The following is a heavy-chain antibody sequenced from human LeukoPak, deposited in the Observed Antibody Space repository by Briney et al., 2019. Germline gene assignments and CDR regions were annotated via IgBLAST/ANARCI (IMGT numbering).Heavy chain of an antibody. Sequence: SETLSLTCAVYGGSFSGYYWSWIRQPPGKGLEWIGEINHSGSTNYNPSLKSRVTISVYTSKNQFSLKLSSVTAADTAVYYCARGRYSSSWYSRGLGYWGQGTLVTVSS. J-gene: IGHJ4*02. CDR1: GGSFSGYY. CDR2: INHSGST. CDR3: ARGRYSSSWYSRGLGY. D-gene: IGHD6-13*01. V-gene: IGHV4-34*01.